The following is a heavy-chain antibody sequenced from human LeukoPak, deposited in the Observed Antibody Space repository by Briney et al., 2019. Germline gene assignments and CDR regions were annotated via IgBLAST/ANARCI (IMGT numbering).Heavy chain of an antibody. D-gene: IGHD3-22*01. CDR3: ARSLYDSSGYQYEPWFDP. CDR1: GDSITNYY. Sequence: SETLSLTCTVSGDSITNYYWSWIRQPAGKGLEWIGRFYTTENANYNPSLKSRVTMSVDTSKNQFSLNLSSVTAADTAVYYCARSLYDSSGYQYEPWFDPRGREPWSPSPQ. J-gene: IGHJ5*02. V-gene: IGHV4-4*07. CDR2: FYTTENA.